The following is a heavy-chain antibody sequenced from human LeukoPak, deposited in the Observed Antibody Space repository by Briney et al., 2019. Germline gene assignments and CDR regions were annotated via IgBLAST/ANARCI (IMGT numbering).Heavy chain of an antibody. CDR2: ISGSGGST. CDR3: AGQYCSSTSCPNDAFDI. D-gene: IGHD2-2*01. J-gene: IGHJ3*02. V-gene: IGHV3-23*01. Sequence: PGGSLRLSCAASGFTFSSYAMSWVRQAPGKGLEWVSAISGSGGSTYYADSVKGRFTISRDNSKNTLYLQMNSLRAEDTAVYYCAGQYCSSTSCPNDAFDIWGQGTMVTVSS. CDR1: GFTFSSYA.